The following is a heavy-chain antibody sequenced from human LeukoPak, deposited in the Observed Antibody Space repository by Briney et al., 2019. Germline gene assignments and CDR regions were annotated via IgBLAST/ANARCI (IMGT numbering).Heavy chain of an antibody. J-gene: IGHJ6*02. D-gene: IGHD2-15*01. Sequence: SETLSLTCTVSGGSISSSRYYWGWIRQPPGKGLEWIGSMYYSGSTYYNPSLKSRVTISVDTSKTQFSLRLSSVTAADTAVYYCARHLGPGWHAMDVWGQGTTVTVSS. CDR3: ARHLGPGWHAMDV. CDR1: GGSISSSRYY. V-gene: IGHV4-39*01. CDR2: MYYSGST.